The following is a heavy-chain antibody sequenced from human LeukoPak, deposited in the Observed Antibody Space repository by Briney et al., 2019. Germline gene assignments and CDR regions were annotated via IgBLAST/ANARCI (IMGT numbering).Heavy chain of an antibody. D-gene: IGHD3-10*01. CDR1: GFTFSSYG. V-gene: IGHV3-30*18. CDR3: AKESPITMVRGVMPVIGY. CDR2: ISYDGSNK. Sequence: GRSLRLSCAASGFTFSSYGMHWVRQAPGKGLEWVAVISYDGSNKYYADSVKGRFTISRDNSKNTLYLQVNSLRAEDTAVYYCAKESPITMVRGVMPVIGYWGQGTLVTVSS. J-gene: IGHJ4*02.